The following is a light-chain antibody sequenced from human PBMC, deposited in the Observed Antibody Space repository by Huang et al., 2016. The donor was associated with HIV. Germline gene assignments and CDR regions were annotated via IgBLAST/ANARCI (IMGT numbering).Light chain of an antibody. J-gene: IGKJ5*01. V-gene: IGKV1-39*01. CDR1: QSISTY. CDR2: SAS. Sequence: IQMTQSPTSLSASVGDRVSIACRASQSISTYLNWYQQKPGKAPKLLISSASARHSCVPSRFSGSGSGTDFTLTIRGLQLDDFATYYCQQSYSALSSFGPGTRL. CDR3: QQSYSALSS.